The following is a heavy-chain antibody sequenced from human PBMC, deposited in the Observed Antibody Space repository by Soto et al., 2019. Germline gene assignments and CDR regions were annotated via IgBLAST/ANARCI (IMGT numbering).Heavy chain of an antibody. CDR2: INHSGST. D-gene: IGHD3-22*01. CDR1: GGPFSGYY. V-gene: IGHV4-34*01. Sequence: SETLSLTCAVYGGPFSGYYWSWIRQPPGKGLEWIGEINHSGSTNYNPSLKSRVTISVDTSKNQFSLKLSSVTAADTAVYYCARPYYDSSGYYYGSGYYFDYWGQGTLVTVS. J-gene: IGHJ4*02. CDR3: ARPYYDSSGYYYGSGYYFDY.